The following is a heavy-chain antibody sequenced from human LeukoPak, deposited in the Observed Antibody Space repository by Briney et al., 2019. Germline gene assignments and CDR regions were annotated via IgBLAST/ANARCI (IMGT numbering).Heavy chain of an antibody. CDR3: AKDLDYGDYVFGY. D-gene: IGHD4-17*01. CDR2: ISGRGGST. V-gene: IGHV3-23*01. CDR1: GFTFSRYA. J-gene: IGHJ4*02. Sequence: GGSLRLSCAASGFTFSRYAMRWVRQAPGKGLGWVAAISGRGGSTYYADSVKGRFTISRDNSKTTLYLQMNSLRAEDTAVYYCAKDLDYGDYVFGYWGQGTLVTVSS.